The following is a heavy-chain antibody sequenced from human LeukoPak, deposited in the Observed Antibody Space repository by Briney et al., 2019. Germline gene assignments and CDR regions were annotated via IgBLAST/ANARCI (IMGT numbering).Heavy chain of an antibody. CDR3: AKSLTQYYYDSSGYFDAFDI. J-gene: IGHJ3*02. Sequence: GGSLRLSCAASGFTFSSYAMSWVRQAPGKGLEWVSAISGSGGSTYYADSVKGRFTISRDNSKNTLYLQMNSLRAEDTAVYYCAKSLTQYYYDSSGYFDAFDIWGQGTMVTVSS. D-gene: IGHD3-22*01. CDR1: GFTFSSYA. CDR2: ISGSGGST. V-gene: IGHV3-23*01.